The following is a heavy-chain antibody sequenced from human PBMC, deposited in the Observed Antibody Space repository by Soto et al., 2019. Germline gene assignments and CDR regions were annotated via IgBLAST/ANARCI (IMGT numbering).Heavy chain of an antibody. CDR1: GGTFSSYA. CDR2: IIPIFGTA. V-gene: IGHV1-69*12. CDR3: ARDILQKDYYYYCGMDV. D-gene: IGHD4-4*01. Sequence: QVQLVQSGAELKKPGSSVKVSCKASGGTFSSYATSWVRQVPGQGLEWIGGIIPIFGTANYAQKFHGRVTITADDSTSTAYSELSSLRSVDPAVYYCARDILQKDYYYYCGMDVLGQGTKVTVSS. J-gene: IGHJ6*02.